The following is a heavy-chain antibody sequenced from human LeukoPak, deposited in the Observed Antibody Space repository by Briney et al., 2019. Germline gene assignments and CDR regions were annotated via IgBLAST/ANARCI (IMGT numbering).Heavy chain of an antibody. V-gene: IGHV3-7*03. CDR2: IKEDGNEI. CDR1: GFSFSSNC. CDR3: AKGVVDRGTDC. Sequence: QSGGSLRLSCAVSGFSFSSNCMSWVRQAPGKGLEWVAKIKEDGNEIYYVDSVKGRFTISRNNSKDTLYLQMNSLRVEDTAVYYCAKGVVDRGTDCWGQGTLVTVSS. D-gene: IGHD2-15*01. J-gene: IGHJ4*02.